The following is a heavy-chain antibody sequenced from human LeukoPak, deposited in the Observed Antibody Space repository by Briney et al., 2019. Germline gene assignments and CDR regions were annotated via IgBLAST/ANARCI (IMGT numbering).Heavy chain of an antibody. CDR3: ARGRRGYSGYGALWAY. D-gene: IGHD5-12*01. CDR2: MNPNSGNT. J-gene: IGHJ4*02. Sequence: ASVKVSCKASGYTFTRYDINWVRQAAGQGLEWMRWMNPNSGNTGYAKKFQGRVTITRNPSISTAYRELSSPRSEDTAVYYCARGRRGYSGYGALWAYWGQGTLVTVSS. CDR1: GYTFTRYD. V-gene: IGHV1-8*03.